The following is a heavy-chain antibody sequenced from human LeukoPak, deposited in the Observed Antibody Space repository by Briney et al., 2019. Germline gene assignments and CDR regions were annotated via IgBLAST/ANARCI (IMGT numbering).Heavy chain of an antibody. CDR3: ARSDGTDAHFDY. CDR2: ITSSSTHI. CDR1: GFTFSSYW. J-gene: IGHJ4*02. V-gene: IGHV3-21*01. D-gene: IGHD1-7*01. Sequence: PGGSLRLSCAASGFTFSSYWMHWVRQAPGKGLGWVSTITSSSTHIYYADSLKGRFTISRDNAKNSLYLQMNSLRAEDSAVYYCARSDGTDAHFDYWGRGTLVTVSS.